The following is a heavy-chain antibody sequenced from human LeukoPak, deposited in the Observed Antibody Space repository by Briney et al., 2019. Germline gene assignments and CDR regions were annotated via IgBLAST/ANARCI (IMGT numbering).Heavy chain of an antibody. J-gene: IGHJ6*03. CDR2: INPNSGGT. V-gene: IGHV1-2*02. Sequence: ASVKLSCKASGYTFTGYYMHWVRHAPGQGLELMGLINPNSGGTNYAQKFQGRVTMTRVTSISTAYMELSRLRSDDTAVYYCARENFVVVPVAMSHYHYYMDVWGKGTTVTVSS. D-gene: IGHD2-2*01. CDR3: ARENFVVVPVAMSHYHYYMDV. CDR1: GYTFTGYY.